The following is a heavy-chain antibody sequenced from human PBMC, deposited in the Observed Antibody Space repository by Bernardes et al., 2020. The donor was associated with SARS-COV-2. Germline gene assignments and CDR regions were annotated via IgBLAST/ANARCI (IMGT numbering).Heavy chain of an antibody. CDR1: GYTLTELS. J-gene: IGHJ5*02. D-gene: IGHD6-19*01. V-gene: IGHV1-24*01. CDR2: FDPEDGET. Sequence: ASVKVSCKVSGYTLTELSMHWVRQAPGKGLEWMGGFDPEDGETIYAQKFQGRVTMTEDTSTDTAYMELSSLRSEDTAVYYCATGALISVAGRKNWFDPWGQGTLVTVPS. CDR3: ATGALISVAGRKNWFDP.